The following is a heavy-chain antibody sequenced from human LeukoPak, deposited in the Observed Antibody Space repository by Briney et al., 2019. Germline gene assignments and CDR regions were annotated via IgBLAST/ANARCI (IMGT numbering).Heavy chain of an antibody. V-gene: IGHV4-59*01. CDR1: GGSISSYY. Sequence: PSETLSLTCTVSGGSISSYYWSWIRQSPGKGLEWIGYIFYSGSTNYNPSLRRRVTISIDTSKNHFSLKLSSVTAADTAVYYCAGGFDSNPYYWGQGTLVTVSS. CDR2: IFYSGST. D-gene: IGHD3-16*01. J-gene: IGHJ4*02. CDR3: AGGFDSNPYY.